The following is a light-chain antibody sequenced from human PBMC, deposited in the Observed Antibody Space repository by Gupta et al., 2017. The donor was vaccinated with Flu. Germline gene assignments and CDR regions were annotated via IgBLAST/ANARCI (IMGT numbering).Light chain of an antibody. V-gene: IGLV1-51*02. Sequence: QSVLTQPLSVSAAPGQKVTISCSGSSSNHGKYNYVYWYQQVPGTAPTLLIYENNKRPSGIPDRFSGSKSGKSATLGITGLQTGDEADYYCGTWDNRMSAVVFGGGTKLTVL. CDR3: GTWDNRMSAVV. CDR2: ENN. J-gene: IGLJ2*01. CDR1: SSNHGKYNY.